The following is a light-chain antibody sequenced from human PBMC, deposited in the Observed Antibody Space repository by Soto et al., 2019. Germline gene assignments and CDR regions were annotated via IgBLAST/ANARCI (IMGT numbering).Light chain of an antibody. CDR3: SSYTSSSTYV. J-gene: IGLJ1*01. Sequence: QSVLTQPASVSASPGQAITISCTGTSSDVGGYNYVSWYQQHPGKAPKLMIYDVSNRPSGVSTRFSGSKSGNTASLTISGLQAEDEADCYCSSYTSSSTYVFGTGTKVTVL. CDR1: SSDVGGYNY. CDR2: DVS. V-gene: IGLV2-14*01.